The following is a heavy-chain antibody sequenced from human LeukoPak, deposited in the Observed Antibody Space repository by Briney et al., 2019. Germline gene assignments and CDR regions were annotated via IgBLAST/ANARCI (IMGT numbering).Heavy chain of an antibody. CDR3: ARVSWPGRGSRFDP. D-gene: IGHD3-16*01. J-gene: IGHJ5*02. V-gene: IGHV4-59*01. CDR1: GGSISSYD. CDR2: ISYSGST. Sequence: SETLSLNCTVSGGSISSYDWSWIRQPPGKGLEWIGYISYSGSTNYNPSLNSRVTISVDTSKNQFSLNLTSVTAADTAVYYCARVSWPGRGSRFDPWGQGTLVTVSS.